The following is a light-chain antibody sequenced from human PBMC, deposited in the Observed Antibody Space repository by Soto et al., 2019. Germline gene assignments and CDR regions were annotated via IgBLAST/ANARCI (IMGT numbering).Light chain of an antibody. CDR3: GTWDSSLSAVV. CDR2: DNN. Sequence: QSVLTXPPSVSAAPGQKVTXXXSXXXXXIGNNYVSWYQQLPGTAPKLLIYDNNKRPSGIPDRFSGSKSGTSATLGITGLQTGDEADYYCGTWDSSLSAVVFGGGTQLTVL. V-gene: IGLV1-51*01. CDR1: XXXIGNNY. J-gene: IGLJ2*01.